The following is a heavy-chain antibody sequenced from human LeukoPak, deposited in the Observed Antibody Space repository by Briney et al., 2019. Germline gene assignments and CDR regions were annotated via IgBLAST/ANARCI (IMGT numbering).Heavy chain of an antibody. J-gene: IGHJ6*02. CDR3: ARDYMVRGVIITYYYGMDV. CDR2: ISSSGSTI. V-gene: IGHV3-48*03. Sequence: PGGSLRLSCAASGFTFSSYEMNWVRQAPGKGLEWVSYISSSGSTIYYADSVKGRFTISRDNAKNSLYLQMNSLRAEDTAVYYSARDYMVRGVIITYYYGMDVWGQGTTVTVSS. D-gene: IGHD3-10*01. CDR1: GFTFSSYE.